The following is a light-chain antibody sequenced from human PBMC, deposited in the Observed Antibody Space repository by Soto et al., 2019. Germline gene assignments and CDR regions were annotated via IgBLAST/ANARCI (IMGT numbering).Light chain of an antibody. V-gene: IGLV2-23*01. J-gene: IGLJ1*01. Sequence: QSVLTQPASVSGSPGQSITISCSGTTSDVGGYNLVSWYQQHTAKAPKLLIYEATQLPSGVSSRFSGSKSGNTASLTISGLQAEDEADYYCCSYASSSSYVFGTGTKVTVL. CDR1: TSDVGGYNL. CDR2: EAT. CDR3: CSYASSSSYV.